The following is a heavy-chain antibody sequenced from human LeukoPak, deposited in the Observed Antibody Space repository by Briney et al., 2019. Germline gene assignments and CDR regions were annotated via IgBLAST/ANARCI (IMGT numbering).Heavy chain of an antibody. V-gene: IGHV3-48*01. D-gene: IGHD1-26*01. CDR3: ARDRLTSGSYFFDY. J-gene: IGHJ4*02. CDR1: AFTFSDYS. CDR2: ISGRSSTI. Sequence: GGSLRLSCAASAFTFSDYSMNWVHQAPGKGLEWISYISGRSSTIYYADSVRGRFTISRDNAKNSMHLQMNSLRAEDTAVYYCARDRLTSGSYFFDYWGQGTLVTVSS.